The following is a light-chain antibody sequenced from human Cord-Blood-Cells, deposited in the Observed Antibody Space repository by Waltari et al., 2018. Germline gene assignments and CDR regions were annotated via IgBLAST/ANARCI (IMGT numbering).Light chain of an antibody. CDR3: SSYTRSSTLV. CDR2: DVS. Sequence: QSALTQPAPVSGFPGQSITMSCTCTSIDSGGYKYVSWYQLHPGKAPKLRMYDVSNRAAGVVTRCSGAKAGNTASRTISGLQAEDEAGYYCSSYTRSSTLVFGGGTKLTVL. CDR1: SIDSGGYKY. J-gene: IGLJ3*02. V-gene: IGLV2-14*03.